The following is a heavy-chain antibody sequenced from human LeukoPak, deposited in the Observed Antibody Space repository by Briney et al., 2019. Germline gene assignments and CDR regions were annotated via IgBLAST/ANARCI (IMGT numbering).Heavy chain of an antibody. J-gene: IGHJ4*02. CDR2: IYYIVTT. D-gene: IGHD2-15*01. V-gene: IGHV4-59*01. Sequence: SETLSLTCTVSRGSISPYYWGWIRQSPGKGLEWIGYIYYIVTTNYNPSLQSRVTMSVDTSTNQFTLNLASVTAADTAVYYCARGGFESCSAGSCLLGNYWGQGILVAVSS. CDR3: ARGGFESCSAGSCLLGNY. CDR1: RGSISPYY.